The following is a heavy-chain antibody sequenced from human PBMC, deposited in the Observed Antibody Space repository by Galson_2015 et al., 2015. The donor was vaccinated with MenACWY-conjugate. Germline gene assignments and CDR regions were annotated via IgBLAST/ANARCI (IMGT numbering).Heavy chain of an antibody. V-gene: IGHV3-30*18. D-gene: IGHD6-19*01. CDR2: ISYDGSNK. CDR1: GFTLSSYG. J-gene: IGHJ6*02. Sequence: SLRLSCAASGFTLSSYGMHWVRQAAGKGLEWVAVISYDGSNKYYADSVKGRFTISRDNSKKTLYLQMNSLRAEDTAVYYCAKDLVRYNSGWKRHYFCHGMDVWGQGTSVTVSS. CDR3: AKDLVRYNSGWKRHYFCHGMDV.